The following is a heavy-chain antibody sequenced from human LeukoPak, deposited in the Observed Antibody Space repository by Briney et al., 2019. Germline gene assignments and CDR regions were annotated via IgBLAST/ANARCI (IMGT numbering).Heavy chain of an antibody. CDR3: AKGHYYNILTGYSVRRGLDY. D-gene: IGHD3-9*01. Sequence: GGSLRLSCVASGFTFSSNGMHWVRQAPGKGLEWVTFIQYDGSKKYYADSVKGRFTISRDNSKNTLYLEMNSLRAEDTAVYYCAKGHYYNILTGYSVRRGLDYWGQGTLVTVSS. V-gene: IGHV3-30*02. J-gene: IGHJ4*02. CDR2: IQYDGSKK. CDR1: GFTFSSNG.